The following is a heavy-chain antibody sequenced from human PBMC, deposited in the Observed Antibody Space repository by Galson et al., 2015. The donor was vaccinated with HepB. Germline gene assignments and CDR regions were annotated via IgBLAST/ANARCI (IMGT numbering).Heavy chain of an antibody. CDR3: ARDRGCSSTSCYTNWFDP. Sequence: SLRLSCAASGFTFSSYSMSWVRQAPGKGLEWLSYISSGGSALYYADSVKGRFTISRDNAKNSLYLQMNSLRDEDTAVYYCARDRGCSSTSCYTNWFDPWGQGTLVTVSS. V-gene: IGHV3-48*02. J-gene: IGHJ5*02. CDR2: ISSGGSAL. D-gene: IGHD2-2*02. CDR1: GFTFSSYS.